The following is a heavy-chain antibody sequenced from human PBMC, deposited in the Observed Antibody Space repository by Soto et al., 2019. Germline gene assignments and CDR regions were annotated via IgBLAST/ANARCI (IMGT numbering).Heavy chain of an antibody. Sequence: EVELVESGGGLVKPGESLKLSCAASGFTFRTYNMIWVRQAPGRGLEWLASVSSGSSNIYYAASVKGRFTISRDNAQNSLFLQINSLSAEDTVVYYCARQYPSSSRHFDHWGQGTLVTVSA. CDR1: GFTFRTYN. D-gene: IGHD6-6*01. CDR2: VSSGSSNI. V-gene: IGHV3-21*01. CDR3: ARQYPSSSRHFDH. J-gene: IGHJ4*02.